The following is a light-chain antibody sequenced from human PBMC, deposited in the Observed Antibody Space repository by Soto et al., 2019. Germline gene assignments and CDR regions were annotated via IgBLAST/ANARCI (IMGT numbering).Light chain of an antibody. Sequence: QSALTQPASVSGSPGQSITISCTGTSSDVSGYNYVSWYQQHPGHAPKLMIYEVSNRPSGVSNRFSGSKSANTASLTISGLQAEDEADYYCSSYTSSTTLFGTGTKLTVL. J-gene: IGLJ1*01. CDR1: SSDVSGYNY. CDR2: EVS. V-gene: IGLV2-14*01. CDR3: SSYTSSTTL.